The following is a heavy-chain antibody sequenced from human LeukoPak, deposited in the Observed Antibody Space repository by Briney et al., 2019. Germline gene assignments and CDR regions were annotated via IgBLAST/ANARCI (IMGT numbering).Heavy chain of an antibody. D-gene: IGHD5-18*01. CDR1: GFTFSSYA. CDR2: ISGSGGST. CDR3: AKDISVGTAIPTFYGMDV. Sequence: PGGSLRLSCAASGFTFSSYAMSWVRQAPGKGLEWVSAISGSGGSTYYADSVKGRFTVSRDNSKNTLYLQMNSLRAEDTAVYYCAKDISVGTAIPTFYGMDVWGQGTTVTVSS. J-gene: IGHJ6*02. V-gene: IGHV3-23*01.